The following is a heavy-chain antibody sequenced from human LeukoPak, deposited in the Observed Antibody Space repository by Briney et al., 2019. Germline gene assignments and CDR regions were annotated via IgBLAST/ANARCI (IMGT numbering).Heavy chain of an antibody. CDR3: ARADRGGSESFHFIYYYMDV. Sequence: GGCLRLSWAASGLSVRNYRTGSVRQAPGEGLEWAAAISYEGSDQYYADSVQGRLTISRDNSQSPVYMQMNRLRSEDTAVYYCARADRGGSESFHFIYYYMDVWGTGTTVTVSS. CDR1: GLSVRNYR. V-gene: IGHV3-30*06. CDR2: ISYEGSDQ. J-gene: IGHJ6*03. D-gene: IGHD3-10*01.